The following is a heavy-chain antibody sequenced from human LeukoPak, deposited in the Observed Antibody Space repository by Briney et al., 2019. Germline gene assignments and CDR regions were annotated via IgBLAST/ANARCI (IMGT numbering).Heavy chain of an antibody. D-gene: IGHD3-10*01. CDR2: ISYDGSNK. V-gene: IGHV3-30*18. CDR3: AKEPYVSHYYGSGSYRTSFFFDY. Sequence: QSGGSLRLSCAASGFTFSNYGIRWVRQAPGKGLEWVALISYDGSNKYYADSVKGRFTISRDNAKNTVYLQMNSLRPEDTSVYYCAKEPYVSHYYGSGSYRTSFFFDYWGQGTLVTVSS. J-gene: IGHJ4*02. CDR1: GFTFSNYG.